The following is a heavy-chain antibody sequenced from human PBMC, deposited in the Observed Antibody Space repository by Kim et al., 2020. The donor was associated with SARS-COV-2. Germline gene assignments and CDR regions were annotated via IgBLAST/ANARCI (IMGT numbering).Heavy chain of an antibody. CDR1: GFTFSDYY. CDR3: ARDRIVPAATPYYYYYYGMDV. V-gene: IGHV3-11*04. CDR2: ISSSGSTI. J-gene: IGHJ6*02. D-gene: IGHD2-2*02. Sequence: GGSLRLSCAASGFTFSDYYMSWIRQAPGKGLEWVSYISSSGSTIYYADSVKGRFTISRDNAKNSLYLQMNSLRAEDTAVYYCARDRIVPAATPYYYYYYGMDVWGQGTTVTVSS.